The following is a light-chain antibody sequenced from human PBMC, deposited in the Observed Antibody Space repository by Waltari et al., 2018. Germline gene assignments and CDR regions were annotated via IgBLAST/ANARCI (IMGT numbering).Light chain of an antibody. V-gene: IGKV4-1*01. CDR3: QQYYSTPWT. CDR2: WAS. Sequence: DLVMTQSPDSLAVSLGERATINCTSSQRVLYSSNNKNYLVWYQQKPGQPPKLLIYWASTRESGVPDRFSGSGSGTDFTLTISSLQAEDVAVYYCQQYYSTPWTFGQGTKVEIK. J-gene: IGKJ1*01. CDR1: QRVLYSSNNKNY.